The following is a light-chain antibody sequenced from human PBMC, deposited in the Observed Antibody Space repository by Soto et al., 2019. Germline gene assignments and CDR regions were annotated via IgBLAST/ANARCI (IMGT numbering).Light chain of an antibody. Sequence: QSVLTQPPSASGTPGQRVTISCSGSFSNIGDNTVNWYQQVPGTAPKLLIYSDDQRPSGVPDRFSGSKSGTSASLAISGLQSEDEADYYCSAWDDSLNGVIFGGGTKLTVL. CDR2: SDD. CDR3: SAWDDSLNGVI. CDR1: FSNIGDNT. V-gene: IGLV1-44*01. J-gene: IGLJ2*01.